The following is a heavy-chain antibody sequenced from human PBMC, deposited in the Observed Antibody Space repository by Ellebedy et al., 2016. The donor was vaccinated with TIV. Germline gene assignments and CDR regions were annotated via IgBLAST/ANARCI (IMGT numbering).Heavy chain of an antibody. Sequence: GESLKISCTASGFTFSRSWMHWVLQVPEKGLMCVSRTNTDGTWTHYAGSVRCRFIMSRDNAMNKLYLQMNSLRAEDTAVYYCVRDPYDSNYYGWDVWGQGNTVTVSS. D-gene: IGHD5-12*01. CDR3: VRDPYDSNYYGWDV. CDR1: GFTFSRSW. CDR2: TNTDGTWT. J-gene: IGHJ6*02. V-gene: IGHV3-74*01.